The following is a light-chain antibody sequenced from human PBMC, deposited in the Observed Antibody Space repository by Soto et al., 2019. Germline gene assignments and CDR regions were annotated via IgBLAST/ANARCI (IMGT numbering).Light chain of an antibody. CDR3: QQYYSYPYT. Sequence: AIRMTQSPSSFSASTGDRVTITCRASQGISTYLAWYQQKPGKAPKLLIYAASTFQSGVPSKFSGSGSGTAFPLPFRALPSEDFATYYCQQYYSYPYTFGQGTKLEIK. CDR2: AAS. V-gene: IGKV1-8*01. J-gene: IGKJ2*01. CDR1: QGISTY.